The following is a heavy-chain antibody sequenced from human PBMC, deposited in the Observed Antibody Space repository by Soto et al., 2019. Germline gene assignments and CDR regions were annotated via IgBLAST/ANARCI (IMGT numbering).Heavy chain of an antibody. Sequence: EVQVVESGGDSVQPGGSLRLSCSTSGFTFSSYWMHWVSQAPGKGLVWVSRISGDGSRTYYADSVQGRFTISRDNAKNTLYIQLSSLRAEDTAVYYCARGLSGYYGMDVWGQGTTVSVSS. CDR2: ISGDGSRT. J-gene: IGHJ6*02. CDR3: ARGLSGYYGMDV. V-gene: IGHV3-74*01. D-gene: IGHD1-26*01. CDR1: GFTFSSYW.